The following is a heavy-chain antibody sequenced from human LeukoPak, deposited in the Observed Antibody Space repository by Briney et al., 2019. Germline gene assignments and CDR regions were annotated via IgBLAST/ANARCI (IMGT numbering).Heavy chain of an antibody. J-gene: IGHJ4*02. D-gene: IGHD3-16*02. CDR3: ARGRLGELSPFDY. Sequence: QPGGSLRLSCAASGFTVSSNYMSWVRQAPGKGLEWVSVIYSGGSTYYADSVKGRFTISRDNSENTLYLQMNSLRAEDTAVYYCARGRLGELSPFDYWGQGTLVTVSS. V-gene: IGHV3-53*01. CDR2: IYSGGST. CDR1: GFTVSSNY.